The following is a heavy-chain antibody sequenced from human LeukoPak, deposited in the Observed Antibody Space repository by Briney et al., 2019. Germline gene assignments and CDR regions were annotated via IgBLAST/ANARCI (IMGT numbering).Heavy chain of an antibody. CDR2: IKTDGTIT. J-gene: IGHJ4*02. CDR3: AREHSRIQALDL. Sequence: PGGSLRLSCAASGFTFSTYWMHWICQAPGKGLVWVSRIKTDGTITDYADSVKGRFTISRDNAKNTLYLQMNSLRAEDTAVYYCAREHSRIQALDLWGQGTLVTVSS. CDR1: GFTFSTYW. D-gene: IGHD6-13*01. V-gene: IGHV3-74*01.